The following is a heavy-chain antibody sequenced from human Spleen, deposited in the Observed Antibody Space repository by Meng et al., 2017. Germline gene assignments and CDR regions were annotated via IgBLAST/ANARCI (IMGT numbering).Heavy chain of an antibody. V-gene: IGHV1-18*01. D-gene: IGHD2-2*01. J-gene: IGHJ4*02. CDR3: AREARSYCSSTSCYSTFDY. CDR1: GYTFTTYG. CDR2: ISGYNVNT. Sequence: QVHLVQFGVEVKKSGAFVKVSCKTSGYTFTTYGISLVRQAPGQGLEWMGGISGYNVNTKYAQNLQGRVTMTTDTSTSTAYMELRSLRSDDTAVYYCAREARSYCSSTSCYSTFDYWGQGTLVTVSS.